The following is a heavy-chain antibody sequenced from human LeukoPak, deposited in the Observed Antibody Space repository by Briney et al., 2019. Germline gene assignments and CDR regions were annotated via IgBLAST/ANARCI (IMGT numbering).Heavy chain of an antibody. Sequence: ASVKVSCKASGYTFTSYGISWVRQAPGQGLEGMGGIIPIFGTANYAQKFQGRVTITADESTSTAYMELSSLRSEDTAVYYCARAKSGYLYYFDYWGQGTLVTVSS. CDR3: ARAKSGYLYYFDY. CDR2: IIPIFGTA. D-gene: IGHD5-12*01. V-gene: IGHV1-69*13. CDR1: GYTFTSYG. J-gene: IGHJ4*02.